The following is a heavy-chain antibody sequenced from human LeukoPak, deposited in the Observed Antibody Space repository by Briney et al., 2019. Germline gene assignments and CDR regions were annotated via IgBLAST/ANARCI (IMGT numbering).Heavy chain of an antibody. D-gene: IGHD3-16*01. CDR3: ATDSIMIQAFDI. CDR1: GYTLTELS. J-gene: IGHJ3*02. Sequence: ASVTVSCKVSGYTLTELSMHWVRQAPGKGLEWMGGFDPEDGETIYAQKSQGRVTMTEDTSTDTAYMELSSLRSEDTAVYYCATDSIMIQAFDIWGQGTMVTVSS. CDR2: FDPEDGET. V-gene: IGHV1-24*01.